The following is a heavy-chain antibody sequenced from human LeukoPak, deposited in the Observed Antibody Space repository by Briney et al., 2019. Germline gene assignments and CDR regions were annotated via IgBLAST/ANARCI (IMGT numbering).Heavy chain of an antibody. D-gene: IGHD3-22*01. CDR2: INHSGST. CDR3: ARGAYYYDSRPNSYIDY. Sequence: SETLSLTCAVYGGSFSGCYWSWIRQPPAKGLEWIWEINHSGSTNYNPSLKSRVTISVDTSKNQFSLKLSSVTAADTAVYYCARGAYYYDSRPNSYIDYWGQGTLVTVSS. J-gene: IGHJ4*02. V-gene: IGHV4-34*01. CDR1: GGSFSGCY.